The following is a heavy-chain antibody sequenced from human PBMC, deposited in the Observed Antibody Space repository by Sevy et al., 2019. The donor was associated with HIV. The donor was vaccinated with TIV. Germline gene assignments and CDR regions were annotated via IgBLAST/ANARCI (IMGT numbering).Heavy chain of an antibody. J-gene: IGHJ3*02. CDR3: ARAGAVDIVAPRHAFDI. Sequence: ASVKVSCKASGYTFTGYYMHWVRQAPGQGLEWMGWINPNSGGTNYAQKFQGRVTMTRDTSISTAYMELSRLRSDDTAVYYCARAGAVDIVAPRHAFDIWGQGTMVTVSS. CDR1: GYTFTGYY. V-gene: IGHV1-2*02. D-gene: IGHD5-12*01. CDR2: INPNSGGT.